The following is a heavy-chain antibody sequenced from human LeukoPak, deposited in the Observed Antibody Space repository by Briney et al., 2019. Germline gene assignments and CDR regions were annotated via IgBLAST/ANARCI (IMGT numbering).Heavy chain of an antibody. CDR3: ARDTYCGGDCYRLFDY. J-gene: IGHJ4*02. CDR2: TNSDGSST. Sequence: GGSLRLSCAASGFTFSSCWMHWVRQAPGKGLVWVSRTNSDGSSTSYADSVKGRFTISRDNAKSTLYLQMNSLRAEDAAVYYCARDTYCGGDCYRLFDYWGQGTLVTVSS. CDR1: GFTFSSCW. D-gene: IGHD2-21*02. V-gene: IGHV3-74*01.